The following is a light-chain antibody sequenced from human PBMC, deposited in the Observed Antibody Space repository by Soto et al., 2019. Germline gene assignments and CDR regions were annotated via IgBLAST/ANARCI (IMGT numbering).Light chain of an antibody. CDR2: GSS. CDR1: QSVSTSY. V-gene: IGKV3-20*01. Sequence: EIVLTQSTGNLSLSRLERANLSCRASQSVSTSYLAWYQQKPGQAPRLLIYGSSSRATGIPDRFSGSGSGTDFTLTIRSLEPEDFAVYYCQQYGSSPQDTCGQGPKGDIK. CDR3: QQYGSSPQDT. J-gene: IGKJ1*01.